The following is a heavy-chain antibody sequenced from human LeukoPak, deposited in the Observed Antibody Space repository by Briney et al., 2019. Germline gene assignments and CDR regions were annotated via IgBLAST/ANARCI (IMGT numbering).Heavy chain of an antibody. CDR3: AKDYKGSFTD. J-gene: IGHJ4*02. CDR1: GFTFSSYA. D-gene: IGHD1-26*01. V-gene: IGHV3-23*01. CDR2: ISGSGGST. Sequence: GGSLRLSCAASGFTFSSYAMSWVRQAPGKGLEWVSAISGSGGSTYSADSVRGRFTISRDNSKNTLFLQMNSLRGEDTAVYFCAKDYKGSFTDWGQGTLVTVSS.